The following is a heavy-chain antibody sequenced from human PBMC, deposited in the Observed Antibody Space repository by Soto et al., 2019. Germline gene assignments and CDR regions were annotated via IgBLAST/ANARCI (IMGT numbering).Heavy chain of an antibody. CDR1: SCSISSSNW. Sequence: PSETLSLTCAFSSCSISSSNWWSWVRQPPGKGLEWIGEIYHSGSTNYNPSLKSRDTISVDKSKNQFSLKPSSVTAADTAVYYCARLRITMVRGVIGWFDPWGQGTLVTVSS. D-gene: IGHD3-10*01. V-gene: IGHV4-4*02. CDR2: IYHSGST. J-gene: IGHJ5*02. CDR3: ARLRITMVRGVIGWFDP.